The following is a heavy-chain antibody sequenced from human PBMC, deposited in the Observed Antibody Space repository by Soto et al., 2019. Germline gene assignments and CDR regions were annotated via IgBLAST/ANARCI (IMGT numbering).Heavy chain of an antibody. D-gene: IGHD2-21*02. J-gene: IGHJ6*02. CDR2: ISSSSSTI. CDR1: GFTFSSYS. V-gene: IGHV3-48*02. Sequence: EVQLVESGGGLVQPGGSLRLSCAASGFTFSSYSMNWVRQAPGKGLEWVSYISSSSSTIYYADSVKGRFTISRDNAKNSLYLQMNSLRDEDTAVYYCATTKKPPRVTSNEYYYYYYGMDVWGQGTTVTVSS. CDR3: ATTKKPPRVTSNEYYYYYYGMDV.